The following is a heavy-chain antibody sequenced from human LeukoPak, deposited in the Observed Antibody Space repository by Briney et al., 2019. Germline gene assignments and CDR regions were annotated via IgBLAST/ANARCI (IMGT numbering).Heavy chain of an antibody. V-gene: IGHV3-23*01. J-gene: IGHJ4*02. CDR1: GFTFSSYS. CDR2: ISPSGGST. D-gene: IGHD4-23*01. Sequence: PGGSLRLSCAASGFTFSSYSMNWVRQAPGKGLEWVSAISPSGGSTYYADSVKGRFTISRDNSQLYLQMTSLRAEDTAVYYCAKGGGGNFPFDYWGQGTLVTVSS. CDR3: AKGGGGNFPFDY.